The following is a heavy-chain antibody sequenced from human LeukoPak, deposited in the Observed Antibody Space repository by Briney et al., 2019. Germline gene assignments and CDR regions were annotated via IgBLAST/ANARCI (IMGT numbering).Heavy chain of an antibody. CDR1: GGSISSYY. J-gene: IGHJ4*02. CDR2: IYYSGST. Sequence: SETLSLTCTVSGGSISSYYWSWIRQPPGKGLEWIGYIYYSGSTNYNPSLKSRVTISVDTSKNQFSLKLSSVTAADTAVYYCARTDRRAAFDYWGQGTLVTVSS. V-gene: IGHV4-59*08. CDR3: ARTDRRAAFDY.